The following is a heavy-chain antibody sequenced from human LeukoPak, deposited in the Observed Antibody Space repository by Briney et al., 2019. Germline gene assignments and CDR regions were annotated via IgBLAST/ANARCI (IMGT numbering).Heavy chain of an antibody. CDR2: IYYSGST. V-gene: IGHV4-59*08. Sequence: KPSETLSLTCTVSGGSISSYYWSWIRQPPGKGLEWIGYIYYSGSTNYNPSLKSRVTLSVDASKNQFSLKLSSVTAADTAVFYCARLSYCSGGTCFYDYWGQGTLVTVSS. D-gene: IGHD2-15*01. CDR1: GGSISSYY. J-gene: IGHJ4*02. CDR3: ARLSYCSGGTCFYDY.